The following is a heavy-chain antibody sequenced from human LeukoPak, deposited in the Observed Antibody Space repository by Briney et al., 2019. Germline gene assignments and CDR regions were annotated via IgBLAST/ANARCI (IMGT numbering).Heavy chain of an antibody. CDR3: ARIEMTKRSFDY. J-gene: IGHJ4*02. CDR1: GFTVSSNY. V-gene: IGHV3-53*01. D-gene: IGHD5-24*01. CDR2: IYSGGST. Sequence: GGSLRLSCVASGFTVSSNYMSWVRQAPGKGLEWVSVIYSGGSTYYADSVKGRFTISRDNSKNTLYLQMNSLRAEDTAVYYCARIEMTKRSFDYWGQGTLVTVSS.